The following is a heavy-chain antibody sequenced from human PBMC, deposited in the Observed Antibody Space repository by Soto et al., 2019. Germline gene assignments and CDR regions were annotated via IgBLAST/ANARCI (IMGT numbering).Heavy chain of an antibody. CDR2: INPNGGVT. J-gene: IGHJ6*03. V-gene: IGHV1-2*04. CDR1: GDSFNDYY. Sequence: QVQLVQSGAEVRKPGASVTVSCRSSGDSFNDYYIHWVRQAPGQGFEWMGWINPNGGVTKYAQKFQGWVSMTRDTSIRTVYMQLSRLRSDDTAVYYCGRESGGATDTLDYYYCYIDVWGTGTPVNVSS. D-gene: IGHD5-12*01. CDR3: GRESGGATDTLDYYYCYIDV.